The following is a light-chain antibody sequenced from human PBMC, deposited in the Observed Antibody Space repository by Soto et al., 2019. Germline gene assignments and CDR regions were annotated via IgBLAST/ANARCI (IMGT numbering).Light chain of an antibody. Sequence: DRGNIACQARQSISNLLAWYQQKPGKGPNVLISEVSTLKSGVPSRFSGSGSGTDFTLSIGGLQPEDFGTYYCQQDSSLSITFAHGTGLVIK. J-gene: IGKJ5*01. CDR2: EVS. CDR3: QQDSSLSIT. CDR1: QSISNL. V-gene: IGKV1-5*03.